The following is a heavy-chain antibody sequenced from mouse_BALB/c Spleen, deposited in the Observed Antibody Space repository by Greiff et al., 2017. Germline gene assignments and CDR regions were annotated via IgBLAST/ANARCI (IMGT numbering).Heavy chain of an antibody. V-gene: IGHV5-15*02. D-gene: IGHD1-1*01. CDR3: ARASLTTVVAYYFDY. CDR1: GFTFSDYG. Sequence: DVQLQESGGGLVQPGGSRKLSCAASGFTFSDYGMAWVRQAPGKGPEWVAFISNLAYSIYYADTVTGRFTISRENAKNTLYLEMSSLRSEDTAMYYCARASLTTVVAYYFDYWGQGTTLTVSS. J-gene: IGHJ2*01. CDR2: ISNLAYSI.